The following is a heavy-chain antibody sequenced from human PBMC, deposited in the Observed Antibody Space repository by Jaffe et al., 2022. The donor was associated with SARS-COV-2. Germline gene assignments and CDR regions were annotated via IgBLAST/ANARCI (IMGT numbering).Heavy chain of an antibody. Sequence: QVQLQESGPGLVKASETLSLTCTVSGGSVSSGSYYWSWIRQPPGKGLEWIGYIYYSGSTNFNPSLKSRVTISVDRSKNQLSLKLTSVTAADTAMYYCARVSCGNSCYLGRWTGPNYYYYMDVWGKGTTVTVSS. D-gene: IGHD5-12*01. CDR2: IYYSGST. J-gene: IGHJ6*03. CDR1: GGSVSSGSYY. CDR3: ARVSCGNSCYLGRWTGPNYYYYMDV. V-gene: IGHV4-61*01.